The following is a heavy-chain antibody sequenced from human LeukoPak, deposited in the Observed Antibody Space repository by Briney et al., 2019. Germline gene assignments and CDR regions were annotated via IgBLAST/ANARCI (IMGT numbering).Heavy chain of an antibody. CDR1: GFTFSDYY. CDR2: IISGSTI. V-gene: IGHV3-11*04. J-gene: IGHJ4*02. Sequence: KPGGSLRLSCAASGFTFSDYYMSWIRQAPGKGLEWVSYIISGSTIYYADSVKGRFTISRDNAKNSLYLQMNSLRAGDTAVYYCARARVTAYTSMVTAIDYWGQGTLVTVSS. CDR3: ARARVTAYTSMVTAIDY. D-gene: IGHD5-18*01.